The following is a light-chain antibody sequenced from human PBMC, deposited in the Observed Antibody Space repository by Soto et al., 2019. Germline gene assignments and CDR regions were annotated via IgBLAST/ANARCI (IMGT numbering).Light chain of an antibody. CDR3: CSYAGYSYV. CDR2: ESR. V-gene: IGLV2-23*01. CDR1: SSDVGDYDL. Sequence: QTVVTQPASVSGSPGQSITISCTGTSSDVGDYDLVSWFQQHPGKAPKLLIFESRKRPSGVSIRFSGSRSGNTASLTVSGLQAEDEADYFCCSYAGYSYVFGTGTKLTVL. J-gene: IGLJ1*01.